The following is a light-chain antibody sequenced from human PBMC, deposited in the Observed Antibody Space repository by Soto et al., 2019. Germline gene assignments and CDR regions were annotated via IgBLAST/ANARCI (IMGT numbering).Light chain of an antibody. CDR3: GTWDSGQSAGGV. V-gene: IGLV1-51*01. CDR2: ENS. J-gene: IGLJ3*02. Sequence: QSVLTQPPSLSAAPGQSVTISCSGSSSNIGNNYVSWYQQLPGPAPKLIIYENSKRPSGIPDRFSGSESGTSATLAITGLQTGDEADYYCGTWDSGQSAGGVFGGGTKLTVL. CDR1: SSNIGNNY.